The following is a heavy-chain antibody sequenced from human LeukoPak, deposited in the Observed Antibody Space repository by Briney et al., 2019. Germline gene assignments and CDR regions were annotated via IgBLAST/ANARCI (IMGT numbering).Heavy chain of an antibody. D-gene: IGHD1-26*01. Sequence: SETLSLTCAVYGGSFSGYYWSWIRQPPGKGLEWIGGINHSGSTNYNPSLKSRVTISVDTSKNQFSLKLSSVTAADTAVYYCARGLVGATRVDYWGQGTLVTVSS. CDR3: ARGLVGATRVDY. CDR1: GGSFSGYY. J-gene: IGHJ4*02. CDR2: INHSGST. V-gene: IGHV4-34*01.